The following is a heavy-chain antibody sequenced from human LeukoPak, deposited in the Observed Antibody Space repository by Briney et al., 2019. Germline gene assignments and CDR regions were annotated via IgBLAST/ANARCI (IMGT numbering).Heavy chain of an antibody. V-gene: IGHV1-2*02. CDR2: INPNSGGT. D-gene: IGHD2-21*01. Sequence: ASVKVSCKASGYTFTGYYMHWVRQAPGQGLEWMGWINPNSGGTNYAQKFQGRVTMTRDTSISTAYMELSRLRSDDTAVYYCARGFGVGGILWFTFGYWGQGTLVTVSS. CDR1: GYTFTGYY. J-gene: IGHJ4*02. CDR3: ARGFGVGGILWFTFGY.